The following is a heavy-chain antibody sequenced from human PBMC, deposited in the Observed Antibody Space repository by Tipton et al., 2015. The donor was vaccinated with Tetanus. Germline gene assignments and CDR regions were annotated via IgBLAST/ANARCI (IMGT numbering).Heavy chain of an antibody. D-gene: IGHD3-3*01. V-gene: IGHV4-34*01. CDR3: ARANYDFPKKGPFDF. Sequence: TLSLTCTVSGGSSSSFYWSWIRQAPGKGLEWIGEINQRGGNSYNPSLKGRVSISVDTSRNQFSLKLTSVTAADTAVYFCARANYDFPKKGPFDFWGPGALVIVSS. CDR2: INQRGGN. J-gene: IGHJ4*02. CDR1: GGSSSSFY.